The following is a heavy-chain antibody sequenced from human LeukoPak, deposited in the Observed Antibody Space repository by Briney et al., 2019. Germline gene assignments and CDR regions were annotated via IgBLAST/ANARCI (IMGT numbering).Heavy chain of an antibody. CDR3: ARAAGRTVTTNFDY. Sequence: ASVKVSCKASGYTFTSYDINWVRQATGQGLEWMGWMNPNSGNTSYAQKFQGRVTMTRDTSTSTVYMELSSLRSEDTAVYYCARAAGRTVTTNFDYWGQGTLVTVSS. D-gene: IGHD4-17*01. CDR2: MNPNSGNT. CDR1: GYTFTSYD. V-gene: IGHV1-8*01. J-gene: IGHJ4*02.